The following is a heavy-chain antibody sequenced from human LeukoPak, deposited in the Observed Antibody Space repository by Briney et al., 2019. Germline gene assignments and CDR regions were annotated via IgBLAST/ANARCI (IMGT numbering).Heavy chain of an antibody. Sequence: GGSLRLSCAASGFTFSSYAMSWVRQAPGKGLEWVSAISGSGGSTYYADSVKGRFTISRDNSKNTLYLQMNSLRAEDTAIYYCARVIRAAPGKGYFDYWGQGTLVTVSS. CDR2: ISGSGGST. J-gene: IGHJ4*02. V-gene: IGHV3-23*01. CDR3: ARVIRAAPGKGYFDY. D-gene: IGHD6-13*01. CDR1: GFTFSSYA.